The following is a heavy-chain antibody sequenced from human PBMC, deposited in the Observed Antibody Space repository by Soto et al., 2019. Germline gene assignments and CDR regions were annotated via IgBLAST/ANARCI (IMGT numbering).Heavy chain of an antibody. CDR2: ISYDGSNK. V-gene: IGHV3-30-3*01. D-gene: IGHD3-16*01. Sequence: LRLCYTGSGVTFSSDAMHVCRQAPGKGLEWVAVISYDGSNKYYADSVKGPFTISRDNSKNTLYLQMNSLRPEDTAVYYCARPFGKLPTPSYGIDISCQAIMLTVSS. CDR1: GVTFSSDA. J-gene: IGHJ6*02. CDR3: ARPFGKLPTPSYGIDI.